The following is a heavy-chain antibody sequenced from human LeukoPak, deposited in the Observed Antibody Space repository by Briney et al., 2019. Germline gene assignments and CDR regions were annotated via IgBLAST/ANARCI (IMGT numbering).Heavy chain of an antibody. Sequence: ASVTVSCTASGYTFTSYDINWVRQATGQGLGWMGWMNPNSGNTGYAQTFQGRVTMTRNTSISTAYMELSSLRSEDTAVYYCAKTWIQPRSWFDPWGQGTLVTVSS. V-gene: IGHV1-8*01. CDR3: AKTWIQPRSWFDP. J-gene: IGHJ5*02. CDR2: MNPNSGNT. CDR1: GYTFTSYD. D-gene: IGHD5-18*01.